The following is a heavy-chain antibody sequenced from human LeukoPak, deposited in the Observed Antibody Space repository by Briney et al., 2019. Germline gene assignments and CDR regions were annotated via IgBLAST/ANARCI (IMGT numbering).Heavy chain of an antibody. CDR2: IRSKAYGGTT. CDR3: TSPLLWFGELSYYFDY. J-gene: IGHJ4*02. Sequence: PGGSLRLSCTASGFTFGDYAMSLFRQAPGKGLEWVGFIRSKAYGGTTEYAASVKDRFTISRDDSKSIAYLQMNSLKTEDTAVYYCTSPLLWFGELSYYFDYWGQGTLVTVSS. V-gene: IGHV3-49*03. CDR1: GFTFGDYA. D-gene: IGHD3-10*01.